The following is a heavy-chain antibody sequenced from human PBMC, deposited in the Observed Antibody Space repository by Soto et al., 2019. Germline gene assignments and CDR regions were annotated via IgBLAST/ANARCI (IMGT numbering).Heavy chain of an antibody. CDR3: ANHMTQVPGCYFDY. J-gene: IGHJ4*02. D-gene: IGHD1-1*01. CDR2: ITSGATST. V-gene: IGHV3-23*05. CDR1: GFTFGSFA. Sequence: EVQLLESGGDLVQPGASLRLSCAASGFTFGSFAMSWVRQAPGQGLQWVSSITSGATSTNYADSVKGRFTIFRDDSKKTVYLQMSGLRADATADYYFANHMTQVPGCYFDYWGREPWSPSPQ.